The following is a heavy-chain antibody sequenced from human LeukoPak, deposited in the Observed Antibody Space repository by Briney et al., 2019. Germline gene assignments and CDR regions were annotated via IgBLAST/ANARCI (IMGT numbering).Heavy chain of an antibody. CDR1: GYTFTSYY. CDR2: INPSGGST. J-gene: IGHJ5*02. D-gene: IGHD3-10*01. CDR3: ASSGIYYYGSGSYYTNWFDP. Sequence: ASVKVSCKASGYTFTSYYMHWVRQAPGQGLEWMGIINPSGGSTSYAQKFQGRVTMTRDTSTSTVYMELSSLRSEDTAVYYCASSGIYYYGSGSYYTNWFDPWGQGTLVTVSS. V-gene: IGHV1-46*01.